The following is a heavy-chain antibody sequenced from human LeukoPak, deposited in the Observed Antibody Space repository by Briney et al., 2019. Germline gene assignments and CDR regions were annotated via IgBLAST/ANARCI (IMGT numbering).Heavy chain of an antibody. V-gene: IGHV4-39*07. CDR2: IFYSGST. D-gene: IGHD3-3*01. CDR1: GGSISTSNYY. Sequence: SETLSLTCTVSGGSISTSNYYWGWIRQPPGKGLEWIGNIFYSGSTYYSPSLRSRVTISLDTSRNQFSLKLSSVTAADTAVYYCARRYDFWSGYPPPLDYWGQGTLVTVSS. J-gene: IGHJ4*02. CDR3: ARRYDFWSGYPPPLDY.